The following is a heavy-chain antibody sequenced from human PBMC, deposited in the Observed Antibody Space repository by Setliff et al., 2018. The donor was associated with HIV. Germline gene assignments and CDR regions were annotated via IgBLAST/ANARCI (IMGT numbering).Heavy chain of an antibody. J-gene: IGHJ6*03. CDR3: ARQSRITMVRGVYGAGDYYMDV. CDR2: INYSGSP. D-gene: IGHD3-10*01. CDR1: GGSISSSSYY. Sequence: SETLSLTCTVSGGSISSSSYYWGWIRQPPGKGLEWIGSINYSGSPYYNPSLKSRVTISVDTSRHQFSLKLSSVTAADTAVYYCARQSRITMVRGVYGAGDYYMDVWGKGTTVTSP. V-gene: IGHV4-39*01.